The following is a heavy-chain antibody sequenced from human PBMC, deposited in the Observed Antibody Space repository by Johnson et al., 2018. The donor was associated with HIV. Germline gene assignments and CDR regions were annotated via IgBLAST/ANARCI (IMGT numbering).Heavy chain of an antibody. V-gene: IGHV3-33*06. CDR2: IWYDGNNK. Sequence: QVQLVESGGGVVQPGRSLRLSCVASGFTITTYGMHWVRQAPGKGLELVAVIWYDGNNKYYADSVKGRFTISRDNSKNTLYLQMNSLRAGDTAVYFCSKEVIWGQGTMVTVSS. J-gene: IGHJ3*02. CDR3: SKEVI. CDR1: GFTITTYG.